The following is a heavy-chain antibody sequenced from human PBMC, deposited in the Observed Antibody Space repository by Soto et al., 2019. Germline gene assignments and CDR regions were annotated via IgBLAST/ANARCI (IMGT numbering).Heavy chain of an antibody. CDR3: ARGRTIASRWWFDP. D-gene: IGHD6-6*01. Sequence: SETLSLTCTVSGGSISSYYWTWVRQLPGKGLEWIGYIYYSGSTNYNPSLKSRVTISVDTSNNHFSLRLTSVTAADTAVYYCARGRTIASRWWFDPWGQGILVTVSS. J-gene: IGHJ5*02. CDR2: IYYSGST. CDR1: GGSISSYY. V-gene: IGHV4-59*12.